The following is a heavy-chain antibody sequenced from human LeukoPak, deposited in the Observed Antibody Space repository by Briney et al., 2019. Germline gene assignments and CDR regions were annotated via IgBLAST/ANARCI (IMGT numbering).Heavy chain of an antibody. V-gene: IGHV4-59*01. CDR1: GGSTSSYS. J-gene: IGHJ5*02. CDR3: ARGYSSIRGWFDP. CDR2: IYYSGST. Sequence: SETLSLTCAVSGGSTSSYSWSWIRQPPGKGLEWIGYIYYSGSTNYNPSLNSRVTISLDTPKNQFSLKLSSVTAADTAVFYCARGYSSIRGWFDPWGQGTPVTVSS. D-gene: IGHD6-13*01.